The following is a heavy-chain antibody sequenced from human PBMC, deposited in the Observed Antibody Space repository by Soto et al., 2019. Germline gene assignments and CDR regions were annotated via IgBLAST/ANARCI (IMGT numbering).Heavy chain of an antibody. Sequence: QVQLVDSGGGVVQPGRSLRLSCAASGFTFNSHGMHWVRQAPGKGPEWVATISYDGSNKYYADSVKGRFTISRDNSKNTLYLQMNSLRAEETAVYYCAKGMYSSSWYYDYWGQGTPVTVSS. V-gene: IGHV3-30*18. CDR1: GFTFNSHG. D-gene: IGHD6-13*01. J-gene: IGHJ4*02. CDR3: AKGMYSSSWYYDY. CDR2: ISYDGSNK.